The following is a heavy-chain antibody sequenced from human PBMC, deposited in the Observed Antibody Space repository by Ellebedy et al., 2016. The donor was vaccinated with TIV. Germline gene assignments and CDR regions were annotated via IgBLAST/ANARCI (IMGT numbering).Heavy chain of an antibody. CDR3: ARDSLRYSSGWYRVDY. V-gene: IGHV3-30*03. J-gene: IGHJ4*02. CDR2: ISYDGSNK. D-gene: IGHD6-19*01. CDR1: GSTFDVYG. Sequence: GESLKISCATSGSTFDVYGMHWVRQAPGKGLEWVAVISYDGSNKYYADSVKGRFTISRDNSKNTLYLQMNSLRAEDTAVYYCARDSLRYSSGWYRVDYWGQGTLVTVSS.